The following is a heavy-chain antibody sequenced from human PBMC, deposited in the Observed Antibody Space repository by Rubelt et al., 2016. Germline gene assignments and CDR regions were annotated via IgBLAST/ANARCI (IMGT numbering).Heavy chain of an antibody. CDR1: GGSISSYY. CDR2: SSYSGST. Sequence: GGSISSYYWSWIRQPPGKGLEWIGYSSYSGSTNYNPSLKSRVTISVDTSKNQFSLKLSSVTAADTAVYYCARDHSSCRSGGCDYYFGMDVWGQGTTVTVSS. J-gene: IGHJ6*02. CDR3: ARDHSSCRSGGCDYYFGMDV. V-gene: IGHV4-59*01. D-gene: IGHD2-2*01.